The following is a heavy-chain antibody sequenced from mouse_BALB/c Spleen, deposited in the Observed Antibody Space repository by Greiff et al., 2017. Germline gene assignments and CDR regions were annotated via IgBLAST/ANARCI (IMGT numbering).Heavy chain of an antibody. CDR2: IDPANGNT. V-gene: IGHV14-3*02. Sequence: EVKLQESGAELVKPGASVKLSCTASGFNIKDTYMHWVKQRPEQGLEWIGRIDPANGNTKYDPKFQGKATITADTSSNTAYLQLSSLTSEDTAVYYCARLIRYFDVWGAGTTVTVSS. CDR1: GFNIKDTY. CDR3: ARLIRYFDV. D-gene: IGHD2-4*01. J-gene: IGHJ1*01.